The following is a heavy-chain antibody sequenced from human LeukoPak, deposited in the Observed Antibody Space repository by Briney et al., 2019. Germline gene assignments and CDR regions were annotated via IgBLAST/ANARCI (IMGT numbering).Heavy chain of an antibody. V-gene: IGHV3-30*04. D-gene: IGHD2-8*02. CDR1: GFTFSRYD. Sequence: GGSLRLSCVGSGFTFSRYDVHWVRQAPGKGLEWVAVISDDGKKKIYADSVKGRFTISRDNSKNTVYLQMDSLRAEDTALYYCARAAAETGAFRDNWFDPWGQGTLVTVSS. J-gene: IGHJ5*02. CDR3: ARAAAETGAFRDNWFDP. CDR2: ISDDGKKK.